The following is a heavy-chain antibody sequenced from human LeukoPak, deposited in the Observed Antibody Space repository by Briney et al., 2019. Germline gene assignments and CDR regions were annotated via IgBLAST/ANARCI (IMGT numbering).Heavy chain of an antibody. CDR2: ITISGDST. J-gene: IGHJ4*02. Sequence: GGSLRLSCAASGFTFSNYVMSWVRQAPGKGLEWVSTITISGDSTYNADSVKGRFTISRDDSKNTLHLQMNSLRAEDTAVYYCVRIIYFDYWGQGTLVTVSS. CDR1: GFTFSNYV. D-gene: IGHD1-14*01. CDR3: VRIIYFDY. V-gene: IGHV3-23*01.